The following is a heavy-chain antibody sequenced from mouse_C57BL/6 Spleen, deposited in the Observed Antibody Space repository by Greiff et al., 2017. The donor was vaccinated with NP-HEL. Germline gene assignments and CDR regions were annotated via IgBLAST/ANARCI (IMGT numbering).Heavy chain of an antibody. D-gene: IGHD4-1*01. CDR3: ARGGYWGFPYFDY. Sequence: QVQLQQPGAELVRPGTSVKLSCKASGYTFTSYWMHWVKQRPGQGLEWIGVIDPSDSYTNYNQKFKGKATLTVDPSSSTAYMQLSSLTSEDSAVYYCARGGYWGFPYFDYWGQGTTLTVSS. J-gene: IGHJ2*01. V-gene: IGHV1-59*01. CDR1: GYTFTSYW. CDR2: IDPSDSYT.